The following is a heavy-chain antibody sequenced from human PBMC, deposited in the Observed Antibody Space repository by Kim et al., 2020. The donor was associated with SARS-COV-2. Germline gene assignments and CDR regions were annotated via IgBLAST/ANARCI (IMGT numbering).Heavy chain of an antibody. D-gene: IGHD1-1*01. CDR3: ARHWNDRDAFDI. CDR1: GGSISSYY. V-gene: IGHV4-59*08. J-gene: IGHJ3*02. Sequence: SETLSLTCTVSGGSISSYYWSWIRQPPGKGLEWIGYIYYSGSTNYNPSLKSRVTISVDTSKNQFSLKLSSVTAADTAVYFCARHWNDRDAFDIWGQGTMVTVSS. CDR2: IYYSGST.